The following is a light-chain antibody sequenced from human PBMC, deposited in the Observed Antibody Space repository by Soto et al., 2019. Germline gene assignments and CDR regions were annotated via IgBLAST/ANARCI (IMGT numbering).Light chain of an antibody. CDR2: EVI. J-gene: IGLJ3*02. V-gene: IGLV2-14*01. CDR3: SSYTTSSPLEV. CDR1: SSDIGTYDY. Sequence: QSALTQPASVSGSPGQSITISCTGTSSDIGTYDYVSWYQQHPGKAPKLMIYEVINRPSGISNRFSDSKSGNTASLTISGLQAEDEADYYCSSYTTSSPLEVFGGGTKLTVL.